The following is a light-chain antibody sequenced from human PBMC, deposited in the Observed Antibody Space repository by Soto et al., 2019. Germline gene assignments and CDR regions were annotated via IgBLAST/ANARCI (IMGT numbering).Light chain of an antibody. CDR2: GAS. CDR1: QNIRSN. CDR3: QQYNNWPPWT. V-gene: IGKV3-15*01. J-gene: IGKJ1*01. Sequence: EIVMTQSPATLSVSPGERATLTCRANQNIRSNLAWHQQKPGQAPKRLIYGASTRATGVPARFSGSRSGTEFTLTISSLQSEDFAVYYCQQYNNWPPWTFGKGTKVEIK.